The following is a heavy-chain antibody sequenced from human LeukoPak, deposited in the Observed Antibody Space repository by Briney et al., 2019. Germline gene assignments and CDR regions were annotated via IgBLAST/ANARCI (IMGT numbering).Heavy chain of an antibody. CDR1: GFTFSNYY. V-gene: IGHV3-74*01. CDR3: ARGDYGHNMDV. CDR2: IKNEGWDT. D-gene: IGHD3-10*01. J-gene: IGHJ6*03. Sequence: GGPLRLSCVGSGFTFSNYYMYCLRQAPGKGLVWVSRIKNEGWDTIYADSVKGRFTISRDNAKNTMYLQMNSLRAEDTAVYFCARGDYGHNMDVWGAGTTVAVSS.